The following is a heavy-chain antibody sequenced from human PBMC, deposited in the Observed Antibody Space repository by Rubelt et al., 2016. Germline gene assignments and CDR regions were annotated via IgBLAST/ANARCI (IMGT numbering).Heavy chain of an antibody. CDR1: GFTVSSNS. Sequence: EVQLVESGGGLVKPGGSLRLSCALSGFTVSSNSMTWVRQAPGKGLEWVSVLYSGGGTFYADSVKGRFTISRDNAKTTLYLQMNSLRTEDTAVYYCARDTDSYYYGMDVWGQGTTVTVSS. J-gene: IGHJ6*02. CDR3: ARDTDSYYYGMDV. CDR2: LYSGGGT. V-gene: IGHV3-53*01.